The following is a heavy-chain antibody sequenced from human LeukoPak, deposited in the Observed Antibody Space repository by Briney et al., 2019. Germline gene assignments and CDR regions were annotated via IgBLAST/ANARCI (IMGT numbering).Heavy chain of an antibody. CDR2: ISGSGGST. V-gene: IGHV3-23*01. D-gene: IGHD2-2*02. J-gene: IGHJ4*02. Sequence: GGSLRLSCAASGFTFSSYAMSWVRQAPGKGLEWVSAISGSGGSTYYADPVKGRLTISRDNSKNTLYLQMSSLRAEDTAVYYCAKVVYQLLYTFDYWGQGTLVTVSS. CDR1: GFTFSSYA. CDR3: AKVVYQLLYTFDY.